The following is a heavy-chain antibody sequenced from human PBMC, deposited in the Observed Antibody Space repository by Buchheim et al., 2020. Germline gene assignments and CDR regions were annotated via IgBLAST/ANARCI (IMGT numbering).Heavy chain of an antibody. J-gene: IGHJ4*02. V-gene: IGHV4-31*03. D-gene: IGHD5-24*01. CDR2: MYYSGTT. CDR3: ARRDGFNQVFDF. CDR1: GDSIRSGGYY. Sequence: QVLLQESGPGLVKPSQTLSLTCSVSGDSIRSGGYYWSWIRQHPGKGLEWIGYMYYSGTTSYNPSLRSRVTISLDPAKNKLSLKLNSVTAADTAVYYCARRDGFNQVFDFWGRGTL.